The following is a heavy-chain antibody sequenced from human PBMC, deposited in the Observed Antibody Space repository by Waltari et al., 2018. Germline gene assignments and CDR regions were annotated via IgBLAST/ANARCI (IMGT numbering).Heavy chain of an antibody. Sequence: QVQLQQWGAGLLKPSETLSLTCAVYGGSFSGYYWRWIRQPPGKGLEWIGEINHSGSTNYNPSLKSRVTISVDTSKNQFSLKLSSVTAADTAVYYCARGNAGATIHGYFDLWGRGTLVTVSS. CDR1: GGSFSGYY. V-gene: IGHV4-34*01. CDR3: ARGNAGATIHGYFDL. J-gene: IGHJ2*01. D-gene: IGHD1-26*01. CDR2: INHSGST.